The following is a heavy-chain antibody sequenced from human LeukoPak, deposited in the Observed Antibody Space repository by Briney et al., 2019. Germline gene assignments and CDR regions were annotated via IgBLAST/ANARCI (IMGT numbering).Heavy chain of an antibody. J-gene: IGHJ3*02. CDR1: GGSISSYY. V-gene: IGHV4-39*01. D-gene: IGHD2-2*01. CDR3: ARHTKGYCSSTSCSHDAFDI. CDR2: IYYSGST. Sequence: SETLSLTCTVSGGSISSYYWGWIRQPPGKGLEWIGSIYYSGSTYYNPSLKSRVTISVDTSKNQFSLKLSSVTAADTAVYYCARHTKGYCSSTSCSHDAFDIWGQGTMVTVSS.